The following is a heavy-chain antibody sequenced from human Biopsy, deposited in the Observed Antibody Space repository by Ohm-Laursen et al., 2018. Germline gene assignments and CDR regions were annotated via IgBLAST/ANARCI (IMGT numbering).Heavy chain of an antibody. V-gene: IGHV3-9*01. CDR3: VRGYSSSWSGYLDH. CDR2: ISWDGGSE. J-gene: IGHJ4*02. D-gene: IGHD3-3*01. Sequence: SLRLSCEASGFTFSDYNMHWVRQAPGKGLEWVSGISWDGGSEGYADSVKGRFTISRDNAKNSLFLQMNSLTTEDTALYYCVRGYSSSWSGYLDHWGQGTLVTVSS. CDR1: GFTFSDYN.